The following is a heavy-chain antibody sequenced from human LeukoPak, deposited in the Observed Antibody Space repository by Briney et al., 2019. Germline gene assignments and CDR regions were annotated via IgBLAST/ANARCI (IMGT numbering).Heavy chain of an antibody. CDR1: GGSISSGDYY. Sequence: SETLSLTCTVSGGSISSGDYYWSWIRQPPGKGLEWIGYIYYSGSTYYNPSLKSRVTTSVDTSKNQFSLKLSSVTAADTAVYYCARDSGYDLYYYYGMDVWGQGTTVTVSS. CDR3: ARDSGYDLYYYYGMDV. J-gene: IGHJ6*02. CDR2: IYYSGST. V-gene: IGHV4-30-4*01. D-gene: IGHD5-12*01.